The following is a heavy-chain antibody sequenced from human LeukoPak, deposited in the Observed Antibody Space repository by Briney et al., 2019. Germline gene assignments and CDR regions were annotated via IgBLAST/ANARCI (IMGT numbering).Heavy chain of an antibody. CDR2: INHSGNT. CDR3: ARMRVRGVFLYYFDY. D-gene: IGHD3-10*01. V-gene: IGHV4-34*01. CDR1: GGSFSGYY. Sequence: PSETLSLTGAGYGGSFSGYYWSWIRQPPGKGLEWIGEINHSGNTNSNPSLKSRVTISVDTSKNQFSLKLSSVTAADTAVYYCARMRVRGVFLYYFDYWGQGTLVTVSS. J-gene: IGHJ4*02.